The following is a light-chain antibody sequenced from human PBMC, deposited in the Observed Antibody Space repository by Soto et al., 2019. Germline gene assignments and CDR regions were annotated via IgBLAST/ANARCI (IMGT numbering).Light chain of an antibody. J-gene: IGLJ1*01. CDR2: DVS. CDR3: SSNAGTHIA. Sequence: QSVLTQPPSASGSPGQSVAISCTGTSSDVGGYNYVSWYQQHPGKAPKLMIYDVSKRPSGVPDRFSGSKSGNTASLTVSGLQVEDEAEYYCSSNAGTHIAFGTWTKVTVL. V-gene: IGLV2-8*01. CDR1: SSDVGGYNY.